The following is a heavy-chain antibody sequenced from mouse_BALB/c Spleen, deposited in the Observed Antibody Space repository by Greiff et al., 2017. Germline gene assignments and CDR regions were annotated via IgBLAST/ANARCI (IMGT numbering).Heavy chain of an antibody. V-gene: IGHV2-9*02. CDR2: IWAGGST. CDR1: GFSLTSYG. D-gene: IGHD1-1*02. CDR3: VRGWYGGWFAY. J-gene: IGHJ3*01. Sequence: VKLVESGPGLVAPSQSLSITCTVSGFSLTSYGVHWVRQPPGKGLEWLGVIWAGGSTNYNSALMSRLSISKDNSKSQVFLKMNSLQTDDTAMYCCVRGWYGGWFAYWGQGTLVTVSA.